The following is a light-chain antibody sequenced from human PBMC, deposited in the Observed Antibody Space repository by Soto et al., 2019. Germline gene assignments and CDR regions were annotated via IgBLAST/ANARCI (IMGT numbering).Light chain of an antibody. Sequence: DLQMTQSPSTLSASVGDRVTITCRASQSISSWLAWYQQIPGKAPKLLIYEASTLASGVPSRFSGSGSGTEFTLTITSLQPDDFATYYCQEYNSYSYTFGQGTKLEI. CDR3: QEYNSYSYT. CDR1: QSISSW. V-gene: IGKV1-5*03. CDR2: EAS. J-gene: IGKJ2*01.